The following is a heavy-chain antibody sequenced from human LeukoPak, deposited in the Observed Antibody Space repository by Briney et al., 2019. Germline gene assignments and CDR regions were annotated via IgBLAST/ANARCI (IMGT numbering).Heavy chain of an antibody. CDR3: ANKATTSRSYPFDY. CDR1: GFTFCSYA. Sequence: GGSLRLSCAASGFTFCSYAMSRVRQAPGQGLKWVSTLSGSGDSTTYADSVKGRFTISRDNSKNTLYLQMNSLRADDTAVYYCANKATTSRSYPFDYWGQGTLVTVSS. D-gene: IGHD1-26*01. J-gene: IGHJ4*02. V-gene: IGHV3-23*01. CDR2: LSGSGDST.